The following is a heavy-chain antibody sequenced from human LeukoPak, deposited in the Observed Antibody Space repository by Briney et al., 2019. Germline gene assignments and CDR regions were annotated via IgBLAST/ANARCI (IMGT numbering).Heavy chain of an antibody. CDR3: AKTLSSGWYPDY. CDR2: ISGSGGST. CDR1: GFTFSSYA. Sequence: GRSLRLSCAASGFTFSSYAMSWVRQAPGKGLEWVSAISGSGGSTYYADSVKGRFTISRDNSKNTLYLQMNSLRAEDTAVYYCAKTLSSGWYPDYWGQGTLVTVSS. D-gene: IGHD6-19*01. J-gene: IGHJ4*02. V-gene: IGHV3-23*01.